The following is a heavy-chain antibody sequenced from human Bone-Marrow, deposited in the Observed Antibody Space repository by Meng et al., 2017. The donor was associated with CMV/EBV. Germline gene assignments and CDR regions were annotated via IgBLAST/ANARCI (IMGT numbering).Heavy chain of an antibody. D-gene: IGHD6-13*01. CDR3: ARGMYSSSWYDAFDM. V-gene: IGHV3-21*06. Sequence: GESLKISCAASGFTFSGNNMNWVRQAPGKGLEWVAFINGNSAYIYYGDSVKGRFTISRDYAKNSLYLDMNSLRAEDTAVYYCARGMYSSSWYDAFDMWGQGTRVTGSS. CDR2: INGNSAYI. CDR1: GFTFSGNN. J-gene: IGHJ3*02.